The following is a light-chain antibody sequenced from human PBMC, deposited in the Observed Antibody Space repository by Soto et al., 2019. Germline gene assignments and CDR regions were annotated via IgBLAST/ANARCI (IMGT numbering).Light chain of an antibody. CDR3: QHYNSYSEA. CDR1: QGIRND. J-gene: IGKJ1*01. Sequence: IQMTQSPSSLSASVGDRVTISCRASQGIRNDLAWYQQKPGKAPKLLIYKASTLKSGVPSRFSGSGSGTEFTLTISSLQPDDFATYYCQHYNSYSEAFGQGTRWIS. V-gene: IGKV1-5*03. CDR2: KAS.